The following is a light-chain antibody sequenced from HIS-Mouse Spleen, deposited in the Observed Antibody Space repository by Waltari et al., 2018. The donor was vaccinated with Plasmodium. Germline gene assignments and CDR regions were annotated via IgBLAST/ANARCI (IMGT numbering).Light chain of an antibody. CDR1: KSGDTY. Sequence: SYQLTQPPSVSVSPGPPASITCSGDKSGDTYPCWYQQNPGQSPWLVIYQDSNLPSGIPERFSGSNSGNTATLTISGTQAMDEADYYCQAWDSSTVVFGGGTKLTVL. J-gene: IGLJ2*01. V-gene: IGLV3-1*01. CDR2: QDS. CDR3: QAWDSSTVV.